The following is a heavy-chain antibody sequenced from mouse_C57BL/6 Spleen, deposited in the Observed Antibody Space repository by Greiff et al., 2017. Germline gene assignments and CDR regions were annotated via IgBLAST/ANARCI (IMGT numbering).Heavy chain of an antibody. CDR2: IDPANGNT. CDR3: DGGPYDYGSSYDYAMDY. V-gene: IGHV14-3*01. Sequence: VQLQQSVAELVRPGASVKLSCTASGFNIKNTYMHWVKQRPEQGLEWIGRIDPANGNTKYAPKFQGKATITADTSSNTAYLQLSSLTSEDTAIYYCDGGPYDYGSSYDYAMDYWGQGTSVTVSS. J-gene: IGHJ4*01. CDR1: GFNIKNTY. D-gene: IGHD1-1*01.